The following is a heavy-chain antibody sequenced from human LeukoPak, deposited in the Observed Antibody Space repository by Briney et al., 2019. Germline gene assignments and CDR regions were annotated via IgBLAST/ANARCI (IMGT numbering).Heavy chain of an antibody. D-gene: IGHD4-17*01. J-gene: IGHJ5*02. Sequence: GGSLTLSCGASGFIFCSYWVLWVRQVTGKGGVCVARINAYGTSTTYGDSVEGRFTISRDNAKNTLDQAMNSLRDDDTAVYYCARGLTTVTTKAWFDTWGQGTQVTVSS. CDR1: GFIFCSYW. V-gene: IGHV3-74*03. CDR3: ARGLTTVTTKAWFDT. CDR2: INAYGTST.